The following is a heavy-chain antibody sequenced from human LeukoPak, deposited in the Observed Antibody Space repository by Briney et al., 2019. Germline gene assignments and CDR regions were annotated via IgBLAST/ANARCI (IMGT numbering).Heavy chain of an antibody. D-gene: IGHD5-12*01. CDR1: GFTFSSYC. Sequence: PGGSLRLSCAASGFTFSSYCMSWVRQATRQGRGWMANIKQDGSEKYYVASVKGRFTISRDNAKNSLYLQMNSLRAEDTAVYYCARVGYSGYGGFYFDYWGQGTLVTVSS. J-gene: IGHJ4*02. CDR3: ARVGYSGYGGFYFDY. V-gene: IGHV3-7*01. CDR2: IKQDGSEK.